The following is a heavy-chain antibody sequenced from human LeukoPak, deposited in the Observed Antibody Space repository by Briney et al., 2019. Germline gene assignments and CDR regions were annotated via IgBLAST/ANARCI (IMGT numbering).Heavy chain of an antibody. CDR2: INSDGSST. D-gene: IGHD3-10*01. V-gene: IGHV3-74*01. CDR1: GFTFSSYW. CDR3: ARDQDYYGSGRLFDY. Sequence: GGSLRLSCAASGFTFSSYWMHWVRQAPGKGLVWVSRINSDGSSTSYADSVKGRFTISGDNAKNTLYLQMNSLRAEDTAVYYCARDQDYYGSGRLFDYWGQGTLVAVSS. J-gene: IGHJ4*02.